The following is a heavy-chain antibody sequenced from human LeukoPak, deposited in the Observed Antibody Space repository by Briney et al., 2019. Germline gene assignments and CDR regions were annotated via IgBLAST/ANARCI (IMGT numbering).Heavy chain of an antibody. J-gene: IGHJ6*04. CDR3: AELGITMIGGV. D-gene: IGHD3-10*02. CDR2: ISSSGSTI. CDR1: GFTFSTYA. Sequence: GGSLRLSCAASGFTFSTYAMSWVRQPPGKGLEWVSVISSSGSTIYYADSVKGRFTISRDNAKNSLYLQMNSLRAEDTAVYYCAELGITMIGGVWGKGTTVTISS. V-gene: IGHV3-48*03.